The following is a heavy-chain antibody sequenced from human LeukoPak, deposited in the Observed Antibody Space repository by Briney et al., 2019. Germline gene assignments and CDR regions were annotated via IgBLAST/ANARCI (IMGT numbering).Heavy chain of an antibody. CDR2: INPNSGGT. CDR1: GYTFTGYY. D-gene: IGHD1-26*01. V-gene: IGHV1-2*02. Sequence: ASVKVSCKASGYTFTGYYMHWVRQAPGQELEWMGWINPNSGGTNYAQKFQGRVTMTRDTSISTAYMELSRLRSDDTAVYYCARDKVGATFSFDYWGQGTLVTVSS. J-gene: IGHJ4*02. CDR3: ARDKVGATFSFDY.